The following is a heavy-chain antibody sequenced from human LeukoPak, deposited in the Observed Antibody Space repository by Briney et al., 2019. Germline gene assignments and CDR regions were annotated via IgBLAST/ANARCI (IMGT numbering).Heavy chain of an antibody. Sequence: SETLSLTCTVSGGSISSYYWSWIRQPPGKGLEWIGYIYTSGSTNYNPSLKSRVTISVDTSKNQFSLQLSSVTAADTAVYYCARLGAHYYDSSGYYYERGPNWFDPWGQGTLVTVSS. J-gene: IGHJ5*02. V-gene: IGHV4-4*09. CDR3: ARLGAHYYDSSGYYYERGPNWFDP. CDR2: IYTSGST. D-gene: IGHD3-22*01. CDR1: GGSISSYY.